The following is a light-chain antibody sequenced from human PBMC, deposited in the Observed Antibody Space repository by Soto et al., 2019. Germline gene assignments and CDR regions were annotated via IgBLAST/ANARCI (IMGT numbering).Light chain of an antibody. V-gene: IGKV3-15*01. CDR2: GAS. J-gene: IGKJ5*01. CDR3: QQYNNWAIT. CDR1: QSVSSN. Sequence: EIVMTQSPATLSVSQGERATLSCRAGQSVSSNLAWYQQKPGQAPRLLLYGASTRATGIPARFSGSGSGTEFTLTISSLQSEDFAVYYCQQYNNWAITFGQGTRLEIK.